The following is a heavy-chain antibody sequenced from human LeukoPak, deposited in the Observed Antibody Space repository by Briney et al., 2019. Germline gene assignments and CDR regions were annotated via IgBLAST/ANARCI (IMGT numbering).Heavy chain of an antibody. CDR3: ASRPPSLGYSYGSYWYFDL. D-gene: IGHD5-18*01. CDR1: GGTFSSYA. V-gene: IGHV1-69*06. CDR2: FIPFFGTA. J-gene: IGHJ2*01. Sequence: ASVKVSCKASGGTFSSYAISWVRQAPGQGVGWRGGFIPFFGTANYAQKFQGRVTITADKSTSTAYMELSSLRSEDTAVYYCASRPPSLGYSYGSYWYFDLWGRGTLATVSS.